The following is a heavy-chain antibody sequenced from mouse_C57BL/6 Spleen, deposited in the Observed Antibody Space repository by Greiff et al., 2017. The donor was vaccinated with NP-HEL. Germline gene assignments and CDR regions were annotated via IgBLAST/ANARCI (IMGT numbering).Heavy chain of an antibody. CDR1: GFTFSDYG. V-gene: IGHV5-17*01. J-gene: IGHJ3*01. Sequence: EVKLVESGGGLVKPGGSLKFSCAASGFTFSDYGMHWVRPAPEKGLEWVAYISSGSGTIYYAATVKGRFTISRANTKNTLFLKMTCLRSRDTAMYYCASTDLRRAWFAYWGQGTLVTVSA. CDR2: ISSGSGTI. CDR3: ASTDLRRAWFAY.